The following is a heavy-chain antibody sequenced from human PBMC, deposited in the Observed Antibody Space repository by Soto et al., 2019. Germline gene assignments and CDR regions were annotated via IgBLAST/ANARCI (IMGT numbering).Heavy chain of an antibody. CDR1: GYKFTSSC. J-gene: IGHJ5*02. CDR3: ARKDKSGYFNWFDP. V-gene: IGHV5-51*01. Sequence: GESLKISCRTSGYKFTSSCIALVRQKPGKGLEWMGIIFPSDSDTRYSPSFQGQVTISADRSTSTVFLQWASLKASDTAVYFCARKDKSGYFNWFDPWGQGTLVTVSS. CDR2: IFPSDSDT. D-gene: IGHD3-22*01.